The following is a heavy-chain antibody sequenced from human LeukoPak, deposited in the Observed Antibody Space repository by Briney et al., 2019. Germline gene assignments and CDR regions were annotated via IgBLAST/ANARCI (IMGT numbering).Heavy chain of an antibody. D-gene: IGHD1-1*01. CDR2: IYYSGST. CDR1: GGSISSYY. V-gene: IGHV4-59*12. CDR3: ARRREARYPNWFDP. Sequence: SETLSLTCTVSGGSISSYYRSWIRQPPGKGLEWIGYIYYSGSTNYNPSLKSRVTISADTSKNQFSLRLSSVTAADMAVYYCARRREARYPNWFDPWGQGTRVTVSS. J-gene: IGHJ5*02.